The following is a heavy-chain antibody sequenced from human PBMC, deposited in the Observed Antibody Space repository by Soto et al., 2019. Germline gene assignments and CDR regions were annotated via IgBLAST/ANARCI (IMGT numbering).Heavy chain of an antibody. Sequence: LSLACAVSGGSFSGFYWTWIRQPPGEGLEWMGEINHSGTTNFNPSLRSRLTISLDSSKKHFSLKLTSMTAADAAVYYCARADRTLVTSYGLDVWGQGTTVTVSS. D-gene: IGHD2-21*02. CDR1: GGSFSGFY. CDR3: ARADRTLVTSYGLDV. V-gene: IGHV4-34*01. J-gene: IGHJ6*02. CDR2: INHSGTT.